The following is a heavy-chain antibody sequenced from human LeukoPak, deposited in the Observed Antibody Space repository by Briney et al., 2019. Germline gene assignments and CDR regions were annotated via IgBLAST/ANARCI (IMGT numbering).Heavy chain of an antibody. CDR2: ISSDGSPK. J-gene: IGHJ4*02. V-gene: IGHV3-33*06. D-gene: IGHD6-19*01. CDR1: GFTFSNYV. Sequence: PGGSLRLSCAAPGFTFSNYVMHWVRQAPGKGLEWVAIISSDGSPKSYAGSVNGRFSISRDNTKNTLYLEMNSLRAEDTAVYYCAKDQLSRGWSYFDYWGQGTLLTVPA. CDR3: AKDQLSRGWSYFDY.